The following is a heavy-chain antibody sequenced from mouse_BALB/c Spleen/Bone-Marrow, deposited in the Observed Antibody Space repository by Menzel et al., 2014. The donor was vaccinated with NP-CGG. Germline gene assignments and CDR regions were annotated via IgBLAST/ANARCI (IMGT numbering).Heavy chain of an antibody. CDR3: ARKYGDY. J-gene: IGHJ2*01. V-gene: IGHV1-80*01. CDR1: GYPFSSYW. CDR2: TYPGDGET. Sequence: QVQLQQSGAELVRPGSSVKISCKASGYPFSSYWMSWVKQRPGQGLEWIGQTYPGDGETNYNGKFKGNATLTADKSSSTAYMQLISLTSEDSAVYFCARKYGDYWGQGTTLTVSS. D-gene: IGHD2-10*02.